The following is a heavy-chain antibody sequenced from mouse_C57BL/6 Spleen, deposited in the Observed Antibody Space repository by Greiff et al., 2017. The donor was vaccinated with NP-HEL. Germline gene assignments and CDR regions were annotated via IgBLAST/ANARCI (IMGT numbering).Heavy chain of an antibody. Sequence: QVQLQQPGAELVKPGASVKMSCKASGYTFTIYWITWVKQRPGQGLEWIGDIYPGSGSTNYNEKFKSKATLTVDTSSSTAYMQLSSLTSEDSAVYYCARSGGFIKGTWFAYWGQGTLVTVSA. J-gene: IGHJ3*01. CDR1: GYTFTIYW. V-gene: IGHV1-55*01. D-gene: IGHD1-1*01. CDR3: ARSGGFIKGTWFAY. CDR2: IYPGSGST.